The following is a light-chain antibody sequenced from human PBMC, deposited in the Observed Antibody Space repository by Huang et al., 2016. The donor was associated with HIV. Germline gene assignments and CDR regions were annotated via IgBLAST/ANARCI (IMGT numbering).Light chain of an antibody. V-gene: IGKV1-5*03. CDR1: QSISSW. J-gene: IGKJ1*01. CDR3: QQYNSLAWT. CDR2: KAS. Sequence: DIQMTQSPYTLSASVGDRVTITCRASQSISSWLAWYQQKPGKAPNLLIYKASSLESGVPSMFSGSGSGTEFTLTISSLQPDDFATYYCQQYNSLAWTFGQGTKVEIK.